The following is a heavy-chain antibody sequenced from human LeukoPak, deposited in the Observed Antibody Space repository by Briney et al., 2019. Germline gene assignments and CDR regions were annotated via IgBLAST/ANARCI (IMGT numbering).Heavy chain of an antibody. Sequence: MSSETLSLTCTVSGGSISSYYWSWIRQPPGKGLEWIGYIYYSGSTNYNPSLKSRVTISVDTSKNQFSLKLSSVTAADTAVYYCARDLSYGSGRGYYYYYMDVWGKGTTVTVSS. V-gene: IGHV4-59*01. CDR1: GGSISSYY. D-gene: IGHD3-10*01. CDR2: IYYSGST. CDR3: ARDLSYGSGRGYYYYYMDV. J-gene: IGHJ6*03.